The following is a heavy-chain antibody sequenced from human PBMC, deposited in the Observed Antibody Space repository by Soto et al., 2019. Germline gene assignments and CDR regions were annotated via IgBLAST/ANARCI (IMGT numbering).Heavy chain of an antibody. Sequence: SETLSLTCAVSGGSISSSNWWSWVRQPPGKGLEWIGEIYHSGSTNYNPSLKSRVTISVDKSKNQFSLKLNSLTAADTDVYYCERYVSSTSCFAGRFDYCGQGNLVTVSA. CDR3: ERYVSSTSCFAGRFDY. CDR2: IYHSGST. CDR1: GGSISSSNW. D-gene: IGHD2-2*01. J-gene: IGHJ4*02. V-gene: IGHV4-4*02.